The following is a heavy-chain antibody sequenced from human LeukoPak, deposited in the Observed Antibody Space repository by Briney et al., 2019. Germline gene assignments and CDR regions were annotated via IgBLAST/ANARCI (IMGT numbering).Heavy chain of an antibody. CDR3: AREVGTGSSSWYSYIVY. D-gene: IGHD6-13*01. J-gene: IGHJ4*02. V-gene: IGHV1-69*13. Sequence: SVKDSCKASGGTFSSYAISWVRQAPGQGLEWMGGIIPIFGTANYAQKFQGRVTITADESTSTAYMELSSLRSEDTAVYYCAREVGTGSSSWYSYIVYWGQGTLVTVSS. CDR1: GGTFSSYA. CDR2: IIPIFGTA.